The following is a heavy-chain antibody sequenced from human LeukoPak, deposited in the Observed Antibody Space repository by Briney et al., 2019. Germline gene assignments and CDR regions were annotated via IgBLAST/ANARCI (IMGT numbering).Heavy chain of an antibody. J-gene: IGHJ4*02. D-gene: IGHD1-14*01. V-gene: IGHV3-7*01. CDR3: ARGGEPDY. CDR2: IKQDGSER. CDR1: GFTFSTYW. Sequence: GGSLRLSCAASGFTFSTYWMSWVRQTPGRGLEWVANIKQDGSERYYVDSVKGRFTISRDNTKNSLYLQMNSLRAEDTAVYYCARGGEPDYWGQGTLVTVSS.